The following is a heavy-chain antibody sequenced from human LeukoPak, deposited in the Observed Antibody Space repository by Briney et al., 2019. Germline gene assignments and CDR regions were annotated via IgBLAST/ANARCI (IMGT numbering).Heavy chain of an antibody. J-gene: IGHJ4*02. CDR1: GFTFSSYA. CDR3: VKDRGSAGITPLDS. CDR2: ISWNGAYK. Sequence: PGGSLRLSCAASGFTFSSYAKHWVRHVPEKGLEWVSGISWNGAYKDYADSVKGRFTISRDNAKNSVHLKMNRLTHDDTALYFCVKDRGSAGITPLDSWGQGTLVAVSS. V-gene: IGHV3-9*01. D-gene: IGHD1-14*01.